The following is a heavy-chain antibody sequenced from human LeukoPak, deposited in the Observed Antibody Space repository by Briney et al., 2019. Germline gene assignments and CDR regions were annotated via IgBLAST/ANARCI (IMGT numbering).Heavy chain of an antibody. D-gene: IGHD1-14*01. CDR1: GGTFSSYA. J-gene: IGHJ2*01. CDR3: ARDSFPRDRTADDWYFDL. CDR2: IIPIFGTA. V-gene: IGHV1-69*13. Sequence: ASVKVSCKASGGTFSSYAISWVRQAPGQGLEWMGGIIPIFGTANYAQKFQGRVTITADESTSTAYMELSSLRSEDTAVYYCARDSFPRDRTADDWYFDLWGRGTLVTVSS.